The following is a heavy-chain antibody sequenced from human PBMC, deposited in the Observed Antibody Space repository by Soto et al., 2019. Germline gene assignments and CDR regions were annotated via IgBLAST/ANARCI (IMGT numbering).Heavy chain of an antibody. CDR2: ISSGSDTI. Sequence: EVQLVESGGGLVQPGGSLTRSCAASGFTFGDYGVTWVRQAPGKGLEWISYISSGSDTIYYADSVEGRFTISRDNAKNSLFLQMNSLRDDDTAVYYCTRASSTWEDDYWGRGTLVTVSS. CDR1: GFTFGDYG. J-gene: IGHJ4*02. D-gene: IGHD6-13*01. CDR3: TRASSTWEDDY. V-gene: IGHV3-48*02.